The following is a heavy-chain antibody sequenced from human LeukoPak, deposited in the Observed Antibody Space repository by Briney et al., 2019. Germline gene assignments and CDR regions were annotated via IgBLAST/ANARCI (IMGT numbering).Heavy chain of an antibody. V-gene: IGHV3-74*01. CDR1: GFTFSNYW. CDR2: INSDGRII. CDR3: ARGRGWYFDL. J-gene: IGHJ2*01. Sequence: GGSLRLSCVASGFTFSNYWMHWVRQVPGKGLVWVSHINSDGRIINYADSVKGRFTISRDNAKNTLYLQMNSLRVEDTAVYYCARGRGWYFDLWGRGTLVTVSS. D-gene: IGHD3-10*01.